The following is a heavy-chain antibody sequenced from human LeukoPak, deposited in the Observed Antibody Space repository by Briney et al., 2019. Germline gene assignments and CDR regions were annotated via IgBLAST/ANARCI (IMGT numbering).Heavy chain of an antibody. CDR2: IYYSWST. Sequence: SETLSLTCTVSGGSISSGGYYWSWIRQHPGKGLEWIGYIYYSWSTYYNPSLKRRVTISVDTSKNQFSLKLSSVTAADTAVFYCARPYCSSTSRYNVFDIWGQGTMVTASS. D-gene: IGHD2-2*02. CDR3: ARPYCSSTSRYNVFDI. J-gene: IGHJ3*02. V-gene: IGHV4-31*03. CDR1: GGSISSGGYY.